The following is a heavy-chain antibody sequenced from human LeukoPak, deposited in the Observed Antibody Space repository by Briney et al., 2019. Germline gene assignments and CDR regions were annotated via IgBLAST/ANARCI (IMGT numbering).Heavy chain of an antibody. V-gene: IGHV1-8*01. CDR1: GYTFTSYD. CDR3: AREKGVLLWFGEPNWFDP. J-gene: IGHJ5*02. D-gene: IGHD3-10*01. Sequence: GASVKVPCKASGYTFTSYDINWVRQATGQGLEWMGWMNPNSGNTGYAQKFQGRVTMTRNTSISTAYMELSSLRSEDTAVYYCAREKGVLLWFGEPNWFDPWGQGTLVTVSS. CDR2: MNPNSGNT.